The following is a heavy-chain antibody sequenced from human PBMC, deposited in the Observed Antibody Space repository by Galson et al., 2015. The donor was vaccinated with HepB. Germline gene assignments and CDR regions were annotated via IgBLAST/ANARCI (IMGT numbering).Heavy chain of an antibody. Sequence: ETLSLTCTVAGGSISSDYWSWIRQAPGKGLGWIVCMFYTGSSNYDPSLKSRFTISVDPSRNQISLKVRSLTAADTGVYYCARQAAGFNWYLDLWGRGTLVTVSS. V-gene: IGHV4-59*08. D-gene: IGHD6-13*01. CDR1: GGSISSDY. J-gene: IGHJ2*01. CDR2: MFYTGSS. CDR3: ARQAAGFNWYLDL.